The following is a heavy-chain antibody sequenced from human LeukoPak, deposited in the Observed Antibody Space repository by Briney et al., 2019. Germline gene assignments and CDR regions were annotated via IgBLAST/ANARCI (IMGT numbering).Heavy chain of an antibody. CDR1: GLTFNNYD. J-gene: IGHJ4*02. Sequence: GGSLRLSCAASGLTFNNYDMYWVRQAPGKGLEWVSGISGSGGRTYYADSVQGRFTISRDNSKNTLFLQMNSLRADDLAVYYCAKGMNIGMGTFDYWGQGALVTVSS. CDR2: ISGSGGRT. D-gene: IGHD5-18*01. CDR3: AKGMNIGMGTFDY. V-gene: IGHV3-23*01.